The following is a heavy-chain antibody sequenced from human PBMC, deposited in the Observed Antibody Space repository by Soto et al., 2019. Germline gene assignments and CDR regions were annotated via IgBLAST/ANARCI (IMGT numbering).Heavy chain of an antibody. CDR2: IKQDGSEK. V-gene: IGHV3-7*01. Sequence: VGSLRLSCAASGFTFSSYWMSWVRQAPGKGLEWVANIKQDGSEKYYVDSVKGRFTISRDNAKNSLYLQMNSLRAEDTAVYYCASDFRGYYYDSSGSYWVQGTLVTVSS. J-gene: IGHJ4*02. CDR1: GFTFSSYW. D-gene: IGHD3-22*01. CDR3: ASDFRGYYYDSSGSY.